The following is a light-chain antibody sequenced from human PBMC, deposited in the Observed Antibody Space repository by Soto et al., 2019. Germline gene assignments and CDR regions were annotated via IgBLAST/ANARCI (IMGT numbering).Light chain of an antibody. CDR3: QQGFTTPRT. V-gene: IGKV1-39*01. Sequence: DIRMTQSPSCLCASVGDRVSMXCRASQGWSNTLRWYQQRPGKVPKRLIYAASRLQAGGPSRFSGSGSGTDFTRTISSLQPEDFAAYYGQQGFTTPRTFGQGTKVDIK. CDR2: AAS. CDR1: QGWSNT. J-gene: IGKJ1*01.